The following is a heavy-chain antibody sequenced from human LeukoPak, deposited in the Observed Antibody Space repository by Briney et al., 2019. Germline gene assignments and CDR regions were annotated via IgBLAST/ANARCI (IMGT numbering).Heavy chain of an antibody. CDR1: GGTFRRYT. CDR2: IIPILGIA. J-gene: IGHJ2*01. V-gene: IGHV1-69*02. D-gene: IGHD6-19*01. CDR3: ARGTSGWYAGCLSL. Sequence: GASVKVSCQASGGTFRRYTISWVRQAPGPGLEWMGRIIPILGIANYAQKFQGRVTITADKSTSTAYMELSSLRSEDTAVYYRARGTSGWYAGCLSLWGRGTLVTVSS.